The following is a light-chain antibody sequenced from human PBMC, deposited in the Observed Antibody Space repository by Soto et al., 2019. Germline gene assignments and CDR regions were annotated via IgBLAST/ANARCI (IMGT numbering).Light chain of an antibody. Sequence: EIVLTQSPGTLSLSPGERATLSCRASQSVSNNFLAWYQQKPGQAPRLLIYGASNRATGIPDRFSGSGSGTDFTLTISRLDPEDFAMYYCQQYDTSVRTVGQGTKVEIK. J-gene: IGKJ1*01. CDR1: QSVSNNF. CDR2: GAS. CDR3: QQYDTSVRT. V-gene: IGKV3-20*01.